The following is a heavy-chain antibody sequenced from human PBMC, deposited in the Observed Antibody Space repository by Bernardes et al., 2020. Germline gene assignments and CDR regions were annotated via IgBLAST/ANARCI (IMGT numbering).Heavy chain of an antibody. CDR2: INHSGST. V-gene: IGHV4-34*01. J-gene: IGHJ6*03. CDR3: ARERGYCSSTSCYKRNYYYYYYMDV. CDR1: GVSFSGYY. Sequence: SETLSLTCAVYGVSFSGYYWSWIRQPPGKGLEWIGEINHSGSTNYNPSPKSRVTISVDTSKNQFSLKLSSVTAADTAVYYCARERGYCSSTSCYKRNYYYYYYMDVWGKGTTVTVSS. D-gene: IGHD2-2*02.